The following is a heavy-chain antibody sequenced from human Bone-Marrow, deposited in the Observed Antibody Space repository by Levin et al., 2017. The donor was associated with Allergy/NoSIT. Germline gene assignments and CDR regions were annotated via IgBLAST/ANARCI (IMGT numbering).Heavy chain of an antibody. CDR3: AKDRGTITAAGTWAAFDI. J-gene: IGHJ3*02. V-gene: IGHV3-9*01. CDR2: ISWNSGSI. D-gene: IGHD6-13*01. Sequence: GGSLRLSCAASGFTFDDYAMHWVRQAPGKGLEWVSGISWNSGSIAYADSVKGRFTISRDNAKNSLYLQMNTLRPEDTALYYCAKDRGTITAAGTWAAFDIWGQGTMVTVSS. CDR1: GFTFDDYA.